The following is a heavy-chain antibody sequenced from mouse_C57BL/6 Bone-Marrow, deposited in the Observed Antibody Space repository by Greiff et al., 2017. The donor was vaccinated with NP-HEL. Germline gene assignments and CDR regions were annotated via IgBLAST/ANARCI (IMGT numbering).Heavy chain of an antibody. V-gene: IGHV1-26*01. CDR1: GYTFTDYY. CDR2: INPNNGGT. D-gene: IGHD3-3*01. CDR3: ARRAGKDY. J-gene: IGHJ2*01. Sequence: VQLQQSGPELVKPGASVKISCKASGYTFTDYYMNWVKQSHGKSLEWIGDINPNNGGTSYNQKFKGKATLTVDKSSSTAYMGLRSLTSEDSAVYYCARRAGKDYWGQGTTLTVSS.